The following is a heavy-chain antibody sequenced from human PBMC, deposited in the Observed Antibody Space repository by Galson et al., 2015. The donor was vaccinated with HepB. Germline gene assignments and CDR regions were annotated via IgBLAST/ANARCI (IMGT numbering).Heavy chain of an antibody. CDR3: ARDRTTVIRGIKVDCYFDL. V-gene: IGHV3-7*03. Sequence: SLRLSCAASGFTFSTYWMTWVRQAPGKGLEWVANIKQDGSEKYYVDSVKGRFTISRDNAKNSLYLQMNSLRAEDTAVYYCARDRTTVIRGIKVDCYFDLWGRGTLVTVSS. CDR2: IKQDGSEK. D-gene: IGHD3-10*01. CDR1: GFTFSTYW. J-gene: IGHJ2*01.